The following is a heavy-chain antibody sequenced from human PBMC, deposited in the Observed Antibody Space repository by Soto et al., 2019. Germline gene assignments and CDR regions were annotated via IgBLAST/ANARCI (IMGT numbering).Heavy chain of an antibody. J-gene: IGHJ3*02. Sequence: QVQLQESGPGLVKPSETLSLTCTVSGGSISSYYWSWIRQPPGKGLEWIGYIYYSGSTNYNPSLKSRVTISVATSKNQFSLKLSSVTAADTAVYYCARTDYYYDISGYAPDAFDIWGRGTMVTVSS. CDR3: ARTDYYYDISGYAPDAFDI. V-gene: IGHV4-59*01. D-gene: IGHD3-22*01. CDR1: GGSISSYY. CDR2: IYYSGST.